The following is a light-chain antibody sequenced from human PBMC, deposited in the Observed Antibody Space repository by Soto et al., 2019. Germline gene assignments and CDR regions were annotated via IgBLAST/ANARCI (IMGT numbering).Light chain of an antibody. CDR1: QSVSSSY. J-gene: IGKJ3*01. V-gene: IGKV3-20*01. CDR3: QQYGSSPPFT. Sequence: EIVLTQSPGTLSLSPGERATLSCRASQSVSSSYLAWYQQKPGQAPRLLIYGASSRATGIPDRFSGSWSGTAFTITISRLEPEDFAVYYCQQYGSSPPFTFGPGTKVDIK. CDR2: GAS.